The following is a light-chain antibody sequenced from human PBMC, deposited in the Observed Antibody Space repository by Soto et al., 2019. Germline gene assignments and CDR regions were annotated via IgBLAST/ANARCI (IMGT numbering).Light chain of an antibody. CDR2: DTS. V-gene: IGKV3-20*01. CDR1: QSLANSF. J-gene: IGKJ5*01. CDR3: QQYGTSEII. Sequence: VLTQSPGPLSLSRGERATLSCRASQSLANSFIAWYQQKPGQAPRLLIYDTSSRASGIPDRFSGSGSGTDFTLTISRLETEDFAVFYCQQYGTSEIIFGQGTRLEI.